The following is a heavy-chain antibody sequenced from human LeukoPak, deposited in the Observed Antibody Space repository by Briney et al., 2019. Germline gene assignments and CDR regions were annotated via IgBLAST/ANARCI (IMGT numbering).Heavy chain of an antibody. CDR1: GGSFRGYY. D-gene: IGHD6-19*01. Sequence: SETLSLTCAVHGGSFRGYYWSWIRQPPGKGREWIGEVSHSGITNYTLSLKSRVAILEDTSKNQVSLKLTSVTAADTAVYYCARKQWLGPIDYWGQGTLVTVSS. V-gene: IGHV4-34*01. CDR2: VSHSGIT. CDR3: ARKQWLGPIDY. J-gene: IGHJ4*02.